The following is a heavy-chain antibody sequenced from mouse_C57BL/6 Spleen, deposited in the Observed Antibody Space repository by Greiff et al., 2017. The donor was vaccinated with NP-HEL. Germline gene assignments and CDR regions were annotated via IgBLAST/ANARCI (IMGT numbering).Heavy chain of an antibody. D-gene: IGHD1-1*01. J-gene: IGHJ2*01. Sequence: EVKLMESGAELVRPGASVKLSCTASGFNIKDYYMHWVKQRPEQGLEWIGRIDPEDGDTEYAPKFQGKATMTADTSSNTAYLQLSSLTSEDTAVYYCTTRGTTVVATPYFDYWGQGTTLTVSS. CDR2: IDPEDGDT. CDR1: GFNIKDYY. V-gene: IGHV14-1*01. CDR3: TTRGTTVVATPYFDY.